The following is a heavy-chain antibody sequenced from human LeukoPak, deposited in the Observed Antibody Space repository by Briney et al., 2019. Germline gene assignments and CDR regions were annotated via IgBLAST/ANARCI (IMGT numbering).Heavy chain of an antibody. CDR2: INWNGGST. CDR1: GFTFDDYG. CDR3: ARDSYFDIVLMVYYYYMDV. D-gene: IGHD2-8*01. J-gene: IGHJ6*03. V-gene: IGHV3-20*04. Sequence: PGGSLRLSCAASGFTFDDYGMSWVRQAPGKGLEWVSGINWNGGSTGYADSVKGRFTISRDNAKNSLYLQMNSLRAEDTALYYCARDSYFDIVLMVYYYYMDVWGKGTTVTVSS.